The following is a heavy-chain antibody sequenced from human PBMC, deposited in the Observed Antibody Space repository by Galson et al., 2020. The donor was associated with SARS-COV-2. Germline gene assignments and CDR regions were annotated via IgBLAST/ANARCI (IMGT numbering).Heavy chain of an antibody. V-gene: IGHV3-30*18. Sequence: GGSLRLSCAASGFTFSSYGMHWVRQAPGKGLEWVAVISYDESNKYYADSVKGRFTISRHNSKNTLYLQMNSLRAEDTAVYYCANSLVGAIDYWGQGTQVTVSS. CDR3: ANSLVGAIDY. J-gene: IGHJ4*02. D-gene: IGHD1-26*01. CDR2: ISYDESNK. CDR1: GFTFSSYG.